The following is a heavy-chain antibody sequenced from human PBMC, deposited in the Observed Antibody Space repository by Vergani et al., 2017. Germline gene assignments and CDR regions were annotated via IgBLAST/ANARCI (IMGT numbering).Heavy chain of an antibody. CDR2: ISGSGGST. CDR1: GFTFSTYA. CDR3: AKHRGYYGSGSYALSIDY. V-gene: IGHV3-23*01. J-gene: IGHJ4*02. D-gene: IGHD3-10*01. Sequence: EVQLLESGGGLVQPGGSLRLSCAASGFTFSTYAMPWVRQAPGKWLEWVSGISGSGGSTYYADSVKGRFTISRDKSKNTLYLQMNNLRAEDTALYYCAKHRGYYGSGSYALSIDYWGQGTLVTVSS.